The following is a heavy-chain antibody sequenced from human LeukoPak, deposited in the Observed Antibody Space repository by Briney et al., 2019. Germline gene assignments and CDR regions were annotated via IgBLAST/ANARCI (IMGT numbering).Heavy chain of an antibody. CDR2: INSDGSST. CDR1: GFTFSSHR. J-gene: IGHJ4*02. D-gene: IGHD3-10*01. CDR3: ARIIMVRGKYFDY. V-gene: IGHV3-74*01. Sequence: GGSLRLSCAASGFTFSSHRMHWVRQAPGKGLVWVSRINSDGSSTTYADSVKGRFTISRDNAKNTVYLQMNSLRAEDTAVYYCARIIMVRGKYFDYWGQVTLVTVSS.